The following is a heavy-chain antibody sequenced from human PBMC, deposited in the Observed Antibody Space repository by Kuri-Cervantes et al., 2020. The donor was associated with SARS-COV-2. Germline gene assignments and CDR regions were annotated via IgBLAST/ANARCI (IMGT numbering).Heavy chain of an antibody. D-gene: IGHD6-6*01. CDR3: AVQSVAAHYYYGMDV. J-gene: IGHJ6*02. CDR2: ISNSSSYT. Sequence: GESLKISCAASGFTFSDYYMSWIRQAPGKGLEWVSYISNSSSYTNYADSVKGRFTISRDNAKNSLYLQMNSLRAEDTAVYYCAVQSVAAHYYYGMDVWGQGTTVTVSS. CDR1: GFTFSDYY. V-gene: IGHV3-11*06.